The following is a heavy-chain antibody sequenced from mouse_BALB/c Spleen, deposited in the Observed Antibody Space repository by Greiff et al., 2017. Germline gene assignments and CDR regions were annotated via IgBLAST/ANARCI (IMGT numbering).Heavy chain of an antibody. D-gene: IGHD1-1*01. V-gene: IGHV1-67*01. CDR2: ISTYYGNT. CDR1: GYTFTDYA. J-gene: IGHJ4*01. Sequence: QVQLKQSGPELVRPGVSVKISCKGSGYTFTDYAMHWVKQSHAKSLEWIGVISTYYGNTNYNQKFKGKATMTVDKSSSTAYMELARLTSEDSAIYYCAREGFLAGITTVVGSGRHAMDYWGQGTSVTVSS. CDR3: AREGFLAGITTVVGSGRHAMDY.